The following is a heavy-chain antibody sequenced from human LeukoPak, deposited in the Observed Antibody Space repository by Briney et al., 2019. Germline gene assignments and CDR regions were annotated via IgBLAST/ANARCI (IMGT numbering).Heavy chain of an antibody. D-gene: IGHD3-9*01. CDR3: ARRGPLTPASSFDY. V-gene: IGHV4-38-2*02. J-gene: IGHJ4*02. CDR2: IYHSGST. CDR1: GYSISRGYS. Sequence: SETLSLTCTVSGYSISRGYSWGWIRQPPGKGLEWIGSIYHSGSTYYNPSLKSRVTISVDTSKNQFSLKLSSVTAADTAVYYCARRGPLTPASSFDYWGQGTLVTVSS.